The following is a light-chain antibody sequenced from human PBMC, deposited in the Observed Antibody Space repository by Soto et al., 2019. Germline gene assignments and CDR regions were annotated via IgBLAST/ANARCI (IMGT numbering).Light chain of an antibody. CDR1: QSISSTY. J-gene: IGKJ2*02. Sequence: EIVLTQSPGTLSLSPGERATLSCRASQSISSTYLAWYQHKLGQAPRLLIYVASSRATGIPDRFSGSGSGTDFTLTISRLEPEDFAVYYCQQYGSSPPCALGQGTKLEI. V-gene: IGKV3-20*01. CDR2: VAS. CDR3: QQYGSSPPCA.